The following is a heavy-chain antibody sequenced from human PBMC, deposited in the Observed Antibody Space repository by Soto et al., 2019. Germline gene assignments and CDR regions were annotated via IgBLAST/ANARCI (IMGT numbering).Heavy chain of an antibody. Sequence: QITLKESGPTLVKPTQTLTLTCTFSGFSLSTSSGVGVGWNRQPPGKALKWLAFIYWDDEKRYSTSLKSRVTVTKDTYKNQVVLIVTNMDPVYTATYYCAHILGTGDYYEVIDYCGQGALVTVS. V-gene: IGHV2-5*02. CDR2: IYWDDEK. CDR1: GFSLSTSSGVG. D-gene: IGHD4-17*01. J-gene: IGHJ4*02. CDR3: AHILGTGDYYEVIDY.